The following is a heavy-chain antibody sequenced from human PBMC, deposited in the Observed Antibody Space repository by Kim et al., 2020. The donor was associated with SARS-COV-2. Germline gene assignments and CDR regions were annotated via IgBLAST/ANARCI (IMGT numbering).Heavy chain of an antibody. Sequence: SETLSLTCTVSGGSISSSSYYRGWIRQPPGKGLEWIGSIYYSGRTYYNPSLKRRVTISVDTSKNQFSLKLSSVTAADTAVYYCARLFWGGQWEDAFDIWG. CDR3: ARLFWGGQWEDAFDI. J-gene: IGHJ3*02. CDR2: IYYSGRT. D-gene: IGHD3-3*01. V-gene: IGHV4-39*01. CDR1: GGSISSSSYY.